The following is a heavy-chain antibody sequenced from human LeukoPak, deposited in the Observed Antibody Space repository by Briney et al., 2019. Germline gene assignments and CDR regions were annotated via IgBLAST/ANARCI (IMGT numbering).Heavy chain of an antibody. D-gene: IGHD3-10*01. CDR3: VRKSFGESVY. Sequence: GGSLRLSCAPYDFLVISNYMSWVRQPPGKGLDWVSLLYSGGRSYLADSVKGRFSISRDDSNNAVYLQMNSLRPEDTAVYYCVRKSFGESVYWGQGSLVTVSS. CDR1: DFLVISNY. V-gene: IGHV3-53*01. CDR2: LYSGGRS. J-gene: IGHJ4*02.